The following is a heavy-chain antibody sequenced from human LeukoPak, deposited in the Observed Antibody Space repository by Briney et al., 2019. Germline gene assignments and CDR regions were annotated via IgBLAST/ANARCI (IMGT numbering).Heavy chain of an antibody. CDR3: AKHDPRRVVITNWFDP. Sequence: GGSLRLSCAASGFTFSAYAISWVRQAPGKGLEWVSAISGTGGITYYADSVKGRFTISRGNSKNTLYLQMNSLRAEDTAVYYCAKHDPRRVVITNWFDPWGQGTLVTVSS. CDR1: GFTFSAYA. D-gene: IGHD3-22*01. V-gene: IGHV3-23*01. CDR2: ISGTGGIT. J-gene: IGHJ5*02.